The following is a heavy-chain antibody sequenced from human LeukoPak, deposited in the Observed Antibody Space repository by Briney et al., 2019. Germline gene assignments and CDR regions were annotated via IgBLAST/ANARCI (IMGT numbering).Heavy chain of an antibody. V-gene: IGHV4-34*01. Sequence: SETLSLTCAVYGGSFSGYYWSWIRQPPGKGLEWIGEINHSGSTNYNPSLKSRVTISVDTSKNQFSLKLSSVTAADTAVYYCARVFSTNYYDNRGWFDPWGQGTLVTVSS. D-gene: IGHD3-22*01. CDR2: INHSGST. J-gene: IGHJ5*02. CDR1: GGSFSGYY. CDR3: ARVFSTNYYDNRGWFDP.